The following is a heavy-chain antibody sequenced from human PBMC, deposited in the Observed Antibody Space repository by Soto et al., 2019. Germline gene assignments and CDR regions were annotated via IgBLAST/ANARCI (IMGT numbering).Heavy chain of an antibody. CDR3: ARSGYSYGPNPLLY. V-gene: IGHV4-31*11. J-gene: IGHJ4*02. CDR1: GGSFSGYY. Sequence: SETLSLTCAVYGGSFSGYYWSWIRQHPGKGLEWIGYIYYSGSTYYNPSLKSRVTISVDTSKNQFSLKLSSVTAADTAVYYCARSGYSYGPNPLLYWGQGTLVTVSS. D-gene: IGHD5-18*01. CDR2: IYYSGST.